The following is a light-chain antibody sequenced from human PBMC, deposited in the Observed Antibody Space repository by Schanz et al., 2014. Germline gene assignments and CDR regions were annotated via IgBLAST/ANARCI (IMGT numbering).Light chain of an antibody. J-gene: IGLJ2*01. CDR2: DDI. Sequence: QSALAQPASVSGSPGQSITISCTGTTRDVANHNIVSWYQQHPGKAPKLMIYDDIKRPSGVSIRFSGSKSGNTASLTISGLQTEDEADYYCSSYTSSSTLVFGGGTKLTVL. CDR3: SSYTSSSTLV. V-gene: IGLV2-14*02. CDR1: TRDVANHNI.